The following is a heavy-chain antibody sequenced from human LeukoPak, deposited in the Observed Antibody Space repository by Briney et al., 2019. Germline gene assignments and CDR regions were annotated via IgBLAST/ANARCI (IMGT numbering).Heavy chain of an antibody. CDR3: AKSGCSSTSCYSILSGWLDP. Sequence: GGSLRLSCAASGFTFSDYFMSWVRQAPGKGLEWLSYINGRGTYIDYAESLKGRITISRDNAQNSLYLQMNSLRAEDTAVYYCAKSGCSSTSCYSILSGWLDPWGQGTLVTVSS. V-gene: IGHV3-11*03. CDR2: INGRGTYI. CDR1: GFTFSDYF. J-gene: IGHJ5*02. D-gene: IGHD2-2*02.